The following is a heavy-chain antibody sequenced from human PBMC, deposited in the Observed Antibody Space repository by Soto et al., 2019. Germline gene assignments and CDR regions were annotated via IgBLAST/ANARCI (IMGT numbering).Heavy chain of an antibody. V-gene: IGHV4-39*01. J-gene: IGHJ5*02. CDR2: IYYSGST. Sequence: QLQLQESGPGLVKPSETLSLTCTVSGGSISDSGYYWGWIRQPPGKGLEWIGTIYYSGSTYSNSSLKSRVTISVDTSKNQFSLKLSSVTAADTAIYYCARHYGAFDPWGQGTLVTVSS. CDR1: GGSISDSGYY. D-gene: IGHD4-17*01. CDR3: ARHYGAFDP.